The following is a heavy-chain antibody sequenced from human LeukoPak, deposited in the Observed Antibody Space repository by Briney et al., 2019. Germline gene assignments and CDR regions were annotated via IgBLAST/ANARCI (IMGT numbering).Heavy chain of an antibody. J-gene: IGHJ4*02. CDR1: GFAFSSYA. Sequence: GGSLRLSCAASGFAFSSYAMNWVRQAPGKGLKWVSGISGSGGSTYYADFVKGRFTISRNNFKNTLSLQMNSLRAEDTAVYYCAKEKMDYFDYWGQGTLVTVSS. D-gene: IGHD5-24*01. CDR3: AKEKMDYFDY. V-gene: IGHV3-23*01. CDR2: ISGSGGST.